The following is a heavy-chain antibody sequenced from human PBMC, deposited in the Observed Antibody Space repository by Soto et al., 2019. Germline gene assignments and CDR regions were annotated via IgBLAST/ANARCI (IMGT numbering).Heavy chain of an antibody. CDR2: ISYDGSNK. V-gene: IGHV3-30*18. J-gene: IGHJ4*02. Sequence: QVQLVESGGGVVQPGRSLRLSCAASGFTFSSYGMHWVRQAPGKGLEWVAVISYDGSNKYYADSVKGRFTISRDNSKNTLYLQMNSLRAEDTAVYYCAKAGYSSGWYTIDYWGQGTLVTVSS. CDR1: GFTFSSYG. D-gene: IGHD6-19*01. CDR3: AKAGYSSGWYTIDY.